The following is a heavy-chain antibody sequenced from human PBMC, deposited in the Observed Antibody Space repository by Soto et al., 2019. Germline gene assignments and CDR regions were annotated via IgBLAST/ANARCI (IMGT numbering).Heavy chain of an antibody. D-gene: IGHD4-17*01. J-gene: IGHJ4*02. CDR1: GGSISSYY. CDR3: AREGTVTGFDY. Sequence: SETLSLTCTVSGGSISSYYWSLIRQPPGKGLEWIGYIYYSGSTNYNPSLKSRVTISVDTSKNQFSLKLSSVTAADTAVYYCAREGTVTGFDYWGQGTLVTVSS. CDR2: IYYSGST. V-gene: IGHV4-59*01.